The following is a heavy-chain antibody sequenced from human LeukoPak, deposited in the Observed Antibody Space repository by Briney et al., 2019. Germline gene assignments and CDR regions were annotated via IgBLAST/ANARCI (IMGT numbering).Heavy chain of an antibody. Sequence: ASVKVSCKASGYTFTGYYMHWVRQAPGQGLEWMGWINPNSGGTNYARKFQGRVTMTRDTSISTAYMELSRLRSDDTAVYYCARRRTYYYGSGSPTGFDYWGQGTLVTVSS. D-gene: IGHD3-10*01. J-gene: IGHJ4*02. V-gene: IGHV1-2*02. CDR1: GYTFTGYY. CDR2: INPNSGGT. CDR3: ARRRTYYYGSGSPTGFDY.